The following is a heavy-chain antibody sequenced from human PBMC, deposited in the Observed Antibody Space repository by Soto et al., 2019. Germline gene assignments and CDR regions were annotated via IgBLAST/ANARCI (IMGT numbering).Heavy chain of an antibody. J-gene: IGHJ6*02. CDR3: TTDSRFLEWSSYYYGMDV. Sequence: GGSLRLSCAASGFTFSNAWMSWVRQVPGKGLEWVGRIKSKTHGGTTDYAAPVKGRFTISRDDSKNTLYLQMNSLKTEDTAVYYCTTDSRFLEWSSYYYGMDVWGPGTTVTVS. V-gene: IGHV3-15*01. CDR2: IKSKTHGGTT. CDR1: GFTFSNAW. D-gene: IGHD3-3*01.